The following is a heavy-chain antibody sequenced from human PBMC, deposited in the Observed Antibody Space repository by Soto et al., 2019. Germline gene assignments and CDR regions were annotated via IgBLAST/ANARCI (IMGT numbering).Heavy chain of an antibody. CDR2: ISYSGST. J-gene: IGHJ3*02. D-gene: IGHD6-6*01. V-gene: IGHV4-39*01. CDR1: CDSISSSSYY. Sequence: SETLSLTCTVSCDSISSSSYYWGWSRQPPGKGLEWVGSISYSGSTYYNPSLKSRVTISVDTSKSQFSLRLSSVTAADTAVYFCARNGAYTTSSSAFDIWGQGTMVTVSS. CDR3: ARNGAYTTSSSAFDI.